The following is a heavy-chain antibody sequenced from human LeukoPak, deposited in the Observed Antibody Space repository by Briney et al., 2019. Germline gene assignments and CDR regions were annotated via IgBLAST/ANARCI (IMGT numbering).Heavy chain of an antibody. D-gene: IGHD3-9*01. CDR2: ISYEGTIK. V-gene: IGHV3-30*03. CDR1: GFSFSTYG. J-gene: IGHJ4*02. CDR3: AREYDLVTGLDY. Sequence: GRSLRLSCAASGFSFSTYGMHWVRQAPGKGLELVTFISYEGTIKRYADSVKGRITISRDNSKNTLYLEMSSLRVEDTAVYYCAREYDLVTGLDYWGQGTLVTVSS.